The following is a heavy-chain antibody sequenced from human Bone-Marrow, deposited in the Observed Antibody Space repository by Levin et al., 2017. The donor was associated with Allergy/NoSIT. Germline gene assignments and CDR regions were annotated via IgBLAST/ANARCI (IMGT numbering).Heavy chain of an antibody. Sequence: GESLKISCTASRFTFGDYAMSWVRQAPGKGLEWVGFIRSNTYGGTTEYAASVKGRITISRDDSKSITYLQMNSLKTEDTAVYYCTRINDDMGRGMDVWGQGTTVTVSS. V-gene: IGHV3-49*04. CDR3: TRINDDMGRGMDV. D-gene: IGHD3-10*01. CDR2: IRSNTYGGTT. CDR1: RFTFGDYA. J-gene: IGHJ6*02.